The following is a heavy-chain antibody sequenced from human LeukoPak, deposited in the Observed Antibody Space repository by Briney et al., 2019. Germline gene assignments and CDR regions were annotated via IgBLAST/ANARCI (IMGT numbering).Heavy chain of an antibody. CDR1: GGSISSSNW. Sequence: SETLSLTCAVSGGSISSSNWWRWVRQPPGKGLEWIGEIYHSGSTNYNPSLKSRVTISVDKSKSQFSLKLSSVTAADTAVYYCARVIVGATKGTYYYYMDVWGKGTTVTVSS. V-gene: IGHV4-4*02. CDR3: ARVIVGATKGTYYYYMDV. J-gene: IGHJ6*03. D-gene: IGHD1-26*01. CDR2: IYHSGST.